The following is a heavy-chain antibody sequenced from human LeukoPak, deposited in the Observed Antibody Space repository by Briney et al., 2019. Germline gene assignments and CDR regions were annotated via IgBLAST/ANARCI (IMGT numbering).Heavy chain of an antibody. J-gene: IGHJ4*02. CDR1: GGSISSYY. CDR3: ARGAGWYDY. CDR2: IHYSGST. Sequence: SETLSLTCAVSGGSISSYYWSWLRQPPGEGLEWIAYIHYSGSTNYNPSLKGRVTISVDKSNNQFSLNLNSVTAADTAVYYCARGAGWYDYWGQGTLVTVSS. D-gene: IGHD6-19*01. V-gene: IGHV4-59*12.